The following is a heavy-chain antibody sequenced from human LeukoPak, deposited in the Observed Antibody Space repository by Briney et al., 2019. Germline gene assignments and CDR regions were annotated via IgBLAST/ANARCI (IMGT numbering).Heavy chain of an antibody. D-gene: IGHD3-16*01. CDR3: ARSYYDYVWGSYPDY. J-gene: IGHJ4*02. CDR2: ISSSSSYI. CDR1: GFTFSSYS. Sequence: GGSLRLSCAASGFTFSSYSMNWVRQAPGKGLEWVSSISSSSSYIYYADSVKGRFPISRDNDKNSLYLQMNSLRAEDTAVYYCARSYYDYVWGSYPDYWGQGTLVTVSS. V-gene: IGHV3-21*01.